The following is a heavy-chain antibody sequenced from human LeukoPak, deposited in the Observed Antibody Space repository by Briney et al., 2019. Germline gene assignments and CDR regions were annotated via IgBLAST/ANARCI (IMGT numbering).Heavy chain of an antibody. D-gene: IGHD6-19*01. V-gene: IGHV5-51*01. J-gene: IGHJ5*02. Sequence: GESLQISCKGSGYSFTSYWIGWVRQMPGKGLEWMGIIYPGDSDTRYSPSFQGQVTISADKSISTAYLQWSSLKASDTAMYYCARLTVAGTSSSWFDPWGQGTLVTVSS. CDR2: IYPGDSDT. CDR1: GYSFTSYW. CDR3: ARLTVAGTSSSWFDP.